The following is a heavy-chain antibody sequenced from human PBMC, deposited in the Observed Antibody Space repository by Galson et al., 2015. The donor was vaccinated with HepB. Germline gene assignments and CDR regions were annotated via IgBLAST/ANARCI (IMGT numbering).Heavy chain of an antibody. CDR1: GFTFSNAW. D-gene: IGHD3-10*01. V-gene: IGHV3-15*01. J-gene: IGHJ5*02. Sequence: SLRLSCAASGFTFSNAWMSWVRQAPGKGLEWVGRIKSKTDGGTTDYAAPVKGRFTISRDDSKNTLYLQMNSLKTEDTAVYYCTTSAMVRGWFDPWGQGTLVTVSS. CDR3: TTSAMVRGWFDP. CDR2: IKSKTDGGTT.